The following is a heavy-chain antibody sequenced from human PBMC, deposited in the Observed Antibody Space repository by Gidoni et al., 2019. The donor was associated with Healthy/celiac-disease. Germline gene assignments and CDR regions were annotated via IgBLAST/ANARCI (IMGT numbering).Heavy chain of an antibody. Sequence: QVQLQQWGAGLLKPSETLSLTCAVYGGSFSGYYWSWIRQPPGKGLEWIGEINHSGSTNYNPSLKSRVTISVDTSKNQFSLKLSSVTAADTAVYYCARLALRYFDWFGPYYYYGMDVWGQGTTVTVSS. D-gene: IGHD3-9*01. J-gene: IGHJ6*02. CDR2: INHSGST. V-gene: IGHV4-34*01. CDR1: GGSFSGYY. CDR3: ARLALRYFDWFGPYYYYGMDV.